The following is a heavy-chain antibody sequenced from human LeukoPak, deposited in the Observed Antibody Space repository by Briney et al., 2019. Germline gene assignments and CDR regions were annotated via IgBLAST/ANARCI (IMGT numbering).Heavy chain of an antibody. CDR2: IYSTGST. CDR3: ARVTTGGYYNC. D-gene: IGHD3-22*01. CDR1: GDSISSGNYH. Sequence: SQTLSLTCSVSGDSISSGNYHWTWIRQPAGKGLEWIGRIYSTGSTYYNPSLKSRVTISVDTSKNQFSLRLSSVTAADTAVYYCARVTTGGYYNCWGQGTLVTVS. V-gene: IGHV4-61*02. J-gene: IGHJ4*02.